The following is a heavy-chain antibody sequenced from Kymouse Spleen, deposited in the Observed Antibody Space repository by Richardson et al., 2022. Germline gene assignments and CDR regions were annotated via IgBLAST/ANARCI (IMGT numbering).Heavy chain of an antibody. Sequence: EVQLVESGGGLVKPGGSLRLSCAASGFTFSNAWMSWVRQAPGKGLEWVGRIKSKTDGGTTDYAAPVKGRFTISRDDSKNTLYLQMNSLKTEDTAVYYCTTEGSGWYGYYYYYGMDVWGQGTTVTVSS. D-gene: IGHD6-19*01. J-gene: IGHJ6*02. CDR1: GFTFSNAW. V-gene: IGHV3-15*01. CDR3: TTEGSGWYGYYYYYGMDV. CDR2: IKSKTDGGTT.